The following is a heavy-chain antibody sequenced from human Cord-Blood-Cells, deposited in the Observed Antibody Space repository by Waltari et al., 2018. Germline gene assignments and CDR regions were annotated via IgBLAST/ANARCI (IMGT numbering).Heavy chain of an antibody. CDR3: ARGDVVVPAARSGFFWFDP. Sequence: QVQLVQSGAEVKKPGSSVKVSCKASGGTFSSYAISWVRQAPGQGLEWMGGIIPIFGTANYAQKFQGRVTITADESTSTAYMELSSLRSEDTAVYYCARGDVVVPAARSGFFWFDPWGQGTLVTVSS. J-gene: IGHJ5*02. D-gene: IGHD2-2*01. V-gene: IGHV1-69*01. CDR1: GGTFSSYA. CDR2: IIPIFGTA.